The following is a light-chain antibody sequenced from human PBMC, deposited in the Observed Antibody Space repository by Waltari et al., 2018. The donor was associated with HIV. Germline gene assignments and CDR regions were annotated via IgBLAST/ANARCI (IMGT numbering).Light chain of an antibody. J-gene: IGLJ3*02. CDR2: DVN. Sequence: QSALTQPRSVSGSPGQSVAISCTGTSSDVGGYNSVSWCQQHPGKALKLMIYDVNKRPSGVPDRFSGSKSGNTASLTISGLQAEDEADYYCCSYAGSYTFVFGGGTKLTVL. V-gene: IGLV2-11*01. CDR1: SSDVGGYNS. CDR3: CSYAGSYTFV.